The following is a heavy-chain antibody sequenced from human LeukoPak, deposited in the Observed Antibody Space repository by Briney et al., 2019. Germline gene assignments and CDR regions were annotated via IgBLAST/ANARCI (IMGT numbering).Heavy chain of an antibody. Sequence: GGSLRLSCAASGFTFSSYAMSWVRQAPGKGLEWVAFIRSDGSIKHYADSVKGRFTISRDNSKNTLSLQMNSLRAEDTAVYYCAKGTPPLDYFDSWGQGTLVTVSS. CDR3: AKGTPPLDYFDS. CDR2: IRSDGSIK. D-gene: IGHD1-14*01. J-gene: IGHJ4*02. V-gene: IGHV3-30*02. CDR1: GFTFSSYA.